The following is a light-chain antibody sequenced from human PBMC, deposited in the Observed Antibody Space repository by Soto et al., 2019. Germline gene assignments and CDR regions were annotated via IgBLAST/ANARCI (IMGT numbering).Light chain of an antibody. CDR1: QSVNSIY. CDR2: NTS. CDR3: QQYGSSPFT. V-gene: IGKV3-20*01. Sequence: EIVLTQSPGTLSLSPRERATLSCRASQSVNSIYLAWYQQKPGQAPRLLIYNTSNRATGIPARFSGSGSGTDFTLTISRLEPEDFAVYYCQQYGSSPFTFGPGTKVDI. J-gene: IGKJ3*01.